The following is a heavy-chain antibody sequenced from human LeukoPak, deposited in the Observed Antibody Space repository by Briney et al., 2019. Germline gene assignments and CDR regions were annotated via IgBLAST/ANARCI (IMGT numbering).Heavy chain of an antibody. CDR3: AVSSMATTSSFDY. Sequence: PSQSLSLTCTVSGGSISSGSYYWNWIRQPAGKGLEWIVRVYTSGSTSYNPSLKSRVTMSVDTSKNQFSLKLSSVTAADTAVYYCAVSSMATTSSFDYWGQGTLVTVSS. J-gene: IGHJ4*02. D-gene: IGHD5-24*01. V-gene: IGHV4-61*02. CDR2: VYTSGST. CDR1: GGSISSGSYY.